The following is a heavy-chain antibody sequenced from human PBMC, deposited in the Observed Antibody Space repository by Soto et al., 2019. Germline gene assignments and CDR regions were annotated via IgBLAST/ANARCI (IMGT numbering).Heavy chain of an antibody. CDR2: ISSYGSET. CDR1: GFTFSRYW. J-gene: IGHJ6*02. Sequence: EVQLVESGGGLVLPGGSLRLSCAASGFTFSRYWMHWVRQDPGKGLVWVSRISSYGSETHYADSVKGRFTISRDNAKNTLYLQMKSLRADDTAVYYCASNYAYAEGYYWYGIDVWGQGTTVTVSS. V-gene: IGHV3-74*01. D-gene: IGHD3-16*01. CDR3: ASNYAYAEGYYWYGIDV.